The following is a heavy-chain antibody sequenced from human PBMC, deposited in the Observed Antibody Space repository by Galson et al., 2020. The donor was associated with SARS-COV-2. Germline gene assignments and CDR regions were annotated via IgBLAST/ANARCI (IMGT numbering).Heavy chain of an antibody. CDR3: ARGDMGNDYFDY. CDR1: GFTFSNHW. CDR2: IYSEGSST. V-gene: IGHV3-74*01. Sequence: AGSLRLSCAVSGFTFSNHWMHWVRQAPRTGLVWVSRIYSEGSSTSYADSVKGRFTISGDNPKNTLYLQMNSLRAEDTAVYYCARGDMGNDYFDYWGQGTLVTVSS. J-gene: IGHJ4*02. D-gene: IGHD7-27*01.